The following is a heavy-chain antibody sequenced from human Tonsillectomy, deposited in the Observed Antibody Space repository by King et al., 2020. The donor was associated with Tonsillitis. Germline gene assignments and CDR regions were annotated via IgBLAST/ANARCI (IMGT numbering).Heavy chain of an antibody. D-gene: IGHD6-19*01. CDR1: GFNFRSYG. Sequence: VQLVESEGGVVQPGRSLRLSCAASGFNFRSYGVHWVRQAPGKGLDWIAIISYDGGNKNYADSVKGRFTISRDNSNNTLYLQMNSLRVDDTAVYYCARERLWSSGWAIDSWGQGTLVTVS. CDR3: ARERLWSSGWAIDS. J-gene: IGHJ4*02. CDR2: ISYDGGNK. V-gene: IGHV3-33*05.